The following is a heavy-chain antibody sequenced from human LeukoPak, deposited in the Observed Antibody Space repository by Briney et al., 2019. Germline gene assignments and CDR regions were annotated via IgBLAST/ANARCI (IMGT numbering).Heavy chain of an antibody. J-gene: IGHJ4*02. CDR1: GGSISSHY. Sequence: PSETLSLTCAVSGGSISSHYWSWIRQPPGKGLEWIGFIYYSGTTKYNPSLKSRVTISADTSKNQFSPKLSSVTAADTAVYYCARQADDSSSSLVYFDYWGQGTLVTVSS. D-gene: IGHD6-6*01. CDR2: IYYSGTT. CDR3: ARQADDSSSSLVYFDY. V-gene: IGHV4-59*08.